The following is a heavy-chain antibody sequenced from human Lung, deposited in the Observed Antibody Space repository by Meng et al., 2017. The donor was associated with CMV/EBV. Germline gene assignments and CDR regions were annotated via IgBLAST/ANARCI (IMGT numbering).Heavy chain of an antibody. J-gene: IGHJ4*02. D-gene: IGHD2-2*01. CDR3: ARDQMEGVVVPAAMGY. CDR1: GFTFSRYS. Sequence: GRLVGVGGGVVQPGRSPGLSCAASGFTFSRYSMHWVRQAPGKGLEWVAVISYDGSNKYYADSVKGRFTISRDNSKNTLYLQMNSLRAEDTAVYYCARDQMEGVVVPAAMGYWGQGTLVTVSS. V-gene: IGHV3-30-3*01. CDR2: ISYDGSNK.